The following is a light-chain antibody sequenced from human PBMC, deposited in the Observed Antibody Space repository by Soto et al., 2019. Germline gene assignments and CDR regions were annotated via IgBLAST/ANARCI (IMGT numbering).Light chain of an antibody. V-gene: IGLV1-44*01. CDR3: STWDDSLTDVV. J-gene: IGLJ2*01. Sequence: QSVLTQPPSASGTPGQRVTISCSGSRSNIGGNTVEWYQQLPGTAPKLLIYSNSQRPSGVPERFSGSKSGTSASLAISGLQSEDEADYYWSTWDDSLTDVVFGGGTEVTVL. CDR1: RSNIGGNT. CDR2: SNS.